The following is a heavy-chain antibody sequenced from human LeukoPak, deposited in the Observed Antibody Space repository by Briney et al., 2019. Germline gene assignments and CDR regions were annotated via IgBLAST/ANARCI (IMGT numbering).Heavy chain of an antibody. Sequence: SETLSLTCTVSDGSINIYYWSWIRQAPGKGLEWIGYIYNSGSTNYNPSLRRRVTISMDTSKIQFSLRLTSATAADTAMYYCARGYNYGAHYWFDYWGQGTLVTVSS. CDR3: ARGYNYGAHYWFDY. CDR2: IYNSGST. V-gene: IGHV4-59*01. CDR1: DGSINIYY. D-gene: IGHD5-18*01. J-gene: IGHJ4*02.